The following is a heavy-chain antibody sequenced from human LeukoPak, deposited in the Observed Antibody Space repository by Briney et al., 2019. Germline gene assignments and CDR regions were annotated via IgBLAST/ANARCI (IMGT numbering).Heavy chain of an antibody. Sequence: SGGSLRLSCAVSGFTFSSYLMTWVRQAPGKGLEWVATMKPDGSEKYYVDSVKGRFTISRDNAKNSLYLQMNSLRAEDTAVYYCARGHGDYGINWGQGNLVTVSS. CDR2: MKPDGSEK. V-gene: IGHV3-7*01. D-gene: IGHD4-17*01. J-gene: IGHJ4*02. CDR1: GFTFSSYL. CDR3: ARGHGDYGIN.